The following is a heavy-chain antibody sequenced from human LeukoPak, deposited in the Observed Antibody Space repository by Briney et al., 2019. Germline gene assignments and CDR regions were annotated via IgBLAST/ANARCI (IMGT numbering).Heavy chain of an antibody. CDR2: IKGDGSTT. CDR1: GITFSPYW. CDR3: ARSRQGFFDY. Sequence: GGSLRLSCAASGITFSPYWMHWVRQRPGQGLEWVSLIKGDGSTTTYADSVKGRFTISRDNAKNTLYLQINSLRAADTAVFYCARSRQGFFDYWGQGTLVTVSS. V-gene: IGHV3-74*01. J-gene: IGHJ4*02.